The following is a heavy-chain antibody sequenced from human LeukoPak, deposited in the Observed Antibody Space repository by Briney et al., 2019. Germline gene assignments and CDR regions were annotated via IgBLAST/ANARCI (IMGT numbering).Heavy chain of an antibody. D-gene: IGHD3-10*02. CDR2: LLYDGTNK. V-gene: IGHV3-30*18. J-gene: IGHJ6*04. Sequence: GGSLRLSCAASGFTFSRYGMHWVRQAPGKGLEWVAGLLYDGTNKYYTDSVKGRFTISRDNAKNSLYLQMNSLRAEDTAVYYCAELGITMIGGVWGKGTTVTISS. CDR3: AELGITMIGGV. CDR1: GFTFSRYG.